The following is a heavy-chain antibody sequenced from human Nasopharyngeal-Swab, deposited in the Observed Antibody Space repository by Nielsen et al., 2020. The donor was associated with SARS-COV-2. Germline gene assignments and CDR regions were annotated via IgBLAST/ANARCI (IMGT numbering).Heavy chain of an antibody. D-gene: IGHD4-17*01. CDR3: ARDRKEMSGYGDGPLDY. Sequence: SETLSLTCTVSGGSISSSSYYWGWIRQPPGKGLEWIGSIYYSGSTYYNPSLKSRVTISVDTSKNQFSLKLSSVTAADTAVYYCARDRKEMSGYGDGPLDYWGQGTLVTVSS. V-gene: IGHV4-39*07. CDR2: IYYSGST. CDR1: GGSISSSSYY. J-gene: IGHJ4*02.